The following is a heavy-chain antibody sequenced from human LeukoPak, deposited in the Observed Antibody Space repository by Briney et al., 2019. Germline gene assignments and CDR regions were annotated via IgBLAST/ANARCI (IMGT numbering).Heavy chain of an antibody. CDR3: ARQPTVTTPFDY. J-gene: IGHJ4*02. CDR2: INYSGRT. V-gene: IGHV4-39*01. D-gene: IGHD4-11*01. Sequence: SETLSLTCTVSGGSISSNHYYWVRLRPPPGKGWVGIGSINYSGRTYYNPSLKSRVTISVDTSKNPFCLQLSSVAAADTAVCYCARQPTVTTPFDYWGQGTLVTVSS. CDR1: GGSISSNHYY.